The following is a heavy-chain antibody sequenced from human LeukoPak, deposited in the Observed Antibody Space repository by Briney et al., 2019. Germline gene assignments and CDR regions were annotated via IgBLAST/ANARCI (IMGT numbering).Heavy chain of an antibody. V-gene: IGHV4-30-2*01. CDR2: IYHSGST. CDR3: ARDKSGYLGSGIFAI. J-gene: IGHJ3*02. Sequence: SQTLSLTCTVSGGSISSGGYYWSWIRQPPGKGLEWIGYIYHSGSTYYNPSLKSRVTISVDRSKNQFSLKLSSVTAADTAVYYCARDKSGYLGSGIFAIWGQGTMVTVSS. D-gene: IGHD5-12*01. CDR1: GGSISSGGYY.